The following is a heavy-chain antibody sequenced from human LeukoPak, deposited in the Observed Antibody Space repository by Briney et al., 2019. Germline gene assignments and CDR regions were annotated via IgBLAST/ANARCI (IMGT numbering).Heavy chain of an antibody. V-gene: IGHV3-9*01. J-gene: IGHJ3*02. D-gene: IGHD6-25*01. CDR1: GFTFNNYA. Sequence: PGGSLRLSCEASGFTFNNYAMHWVRQAPGKGLEWVSGISWDRGTTGYGDSVKGRFTISRDNAKNSLYLQMNSLRAEDTAVYYCARDERSSGAFDIWGQGTMVTVSS. CDR2: ISWDRGTT. CDR3: ARDERSSGAFDI.